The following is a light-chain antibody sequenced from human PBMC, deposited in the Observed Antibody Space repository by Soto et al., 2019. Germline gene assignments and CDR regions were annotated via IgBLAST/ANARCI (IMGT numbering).Light chain of an antibody. V-gene: IGLV1-36*01. CDR2: YDD. Sequence: QSVLTQPPSVSEAPRQRVTISCSGSSSNIGNNAVNWYQQLPGKAPKLLIYYDDLLPSGVSDRFSGSKSGTSASLAISGLQSVDEADYYCAPWDDSLNGVVFGGGTKVTFL. J-gene: IGLJ2*01. CDR3: APWDDSLNGVV. CDR1: SSNIGNNA.